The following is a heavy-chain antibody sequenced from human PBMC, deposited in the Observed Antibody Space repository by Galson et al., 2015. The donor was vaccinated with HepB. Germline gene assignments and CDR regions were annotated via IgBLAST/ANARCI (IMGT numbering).Heavy chain of an antibody. D-gene: IGHD6-13*01. CDR1: GFSFSDHY. V-gene: IGHV3-72*01. Sequence: SLRLSCAASGFSFSDHYIDWVRQAPGKGLEWVGRSRNKAYSYTTEYAASVKGRFTISRDDSKNSLYLQMNSLKTEDTAVYYCASSYSSSWSYFDFWGQGTLVTVSS. CDR2: SRNKAYSYTT. CDR3: ASSYSSSWSYFDF. J-gene: IGHJ4*02.